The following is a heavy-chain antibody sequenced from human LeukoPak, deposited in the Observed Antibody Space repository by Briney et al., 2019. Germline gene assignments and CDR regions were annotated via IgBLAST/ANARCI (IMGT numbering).Heavy chain of an antibody. V-gene: IGHV3-7*01. CDR1: GFTFSSYW. CDR3: ARGDYYGSGSYCDY. J-gene: IGHJ4*02. D-gene: IGHD3-10*01. Sequence: PGGSLRLSCAASGFTFSSYWMSWVRQAPGKGLEWVANIKQDGSEKYYVDSVKGRFTISRDNAKNSLYPQMNSLRAEDTAVYYCARGDYYGSGSYCDYWGQGTLVTVSS. CDR2: IKQDGSEK.